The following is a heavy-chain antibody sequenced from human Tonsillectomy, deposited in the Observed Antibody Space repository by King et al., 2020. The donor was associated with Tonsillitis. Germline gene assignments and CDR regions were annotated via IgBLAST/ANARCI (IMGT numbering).Heavy chain of an antibody. CDR3: AHRPVVGLVFDL. CDR2: IYWNNDK. V-gene: IGHV2-5*01. CDR1: GFSLTSSGVG. Sequence: TLQDSGPTLVKPTQTRTLTCTFSGFSLTSSGVGVGWIRQPPGKALEWLAFIYWNNDKTYSPSLKNRLAIAKDTSKNQVLLTVTNVDPVDTATYCCAHRPVVGLVFDLGGQGPVVSLS. J-gene: IGHJ5*02. D-gene: IGHD2-15*01.